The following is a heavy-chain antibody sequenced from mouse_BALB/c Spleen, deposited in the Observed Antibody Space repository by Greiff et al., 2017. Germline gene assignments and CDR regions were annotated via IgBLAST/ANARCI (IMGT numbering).Heavy chain of an antibody. Sequence: QVQLQQSGAELARPGASVKLSCKASGYTFTSYWMQWVKQRPGQGLEWIGAIYPGDGDTRYTQKFKGKATLTADKSSSTAYMQLSSLASEDSAVYYCARSAPYGYSDYWGQGTTLTVSS. D-gene: IGHD2-2*01. CDR2: IYPGDGDT. CDR1: GYTFTSYW. J-gene: IGHJ2*01. V-gene: IGHV1-87*01. CDR3: ARSAPYGYSDY.